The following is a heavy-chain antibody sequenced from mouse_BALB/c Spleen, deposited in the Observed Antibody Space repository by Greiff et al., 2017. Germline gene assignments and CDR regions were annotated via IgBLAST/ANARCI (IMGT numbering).Heavy chain of an antibody. Sequence: VKLQESGPGLVQPSQSLSITCTVSGFSLTSYGVHWVRQSPGKGLEWLGVIWSGGSTDYNAAFISRLSISKDNSKSQVFLKMNSLQANDTAIYYCARNRDYDYDEDAMDYWGQGTSVTVSS. CDR1: GFSLTSYG. D-gene: IGHD2-4*01. CDR2: IWSGGST. CDR3: ARNRDYDYDEDAMDY. V-gene: IGHV2-2*02. J-gene: IGHJ4*01.